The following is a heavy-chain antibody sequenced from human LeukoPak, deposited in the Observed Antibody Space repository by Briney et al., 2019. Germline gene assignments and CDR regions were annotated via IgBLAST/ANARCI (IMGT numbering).Heavy chain of an antibody. CDR2: IRRKGQSHTT. J-gene: IGHJ3*02. D-gene: IGHD3-16*01. CDR1: GFTFSDYF. CDR3: SRDGGEGGNSAFDI. V-gene: IGHV3-72*01. Sequence: GGSLRLSCAASGFTFSDYFLDWVRQAPGKGLEWVGRIRRKGQSHTTEYAASVKGRFTISRDDSKNSMYLHMNSLKTEDTAVYHCSRDGGEGGNSAFDIWGPGTMVTVSS.